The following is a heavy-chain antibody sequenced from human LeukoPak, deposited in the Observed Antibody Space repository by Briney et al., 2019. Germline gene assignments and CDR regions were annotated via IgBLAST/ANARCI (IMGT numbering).Heavy chain of an antibody. CDR2: ISSSGSTI. D-gene: IGHD1-26*01. CDR3: AKMYGGTYIGN. CDR1: GFTFSSYE. J-gene: IGHJ4*02. V-gene: IGHV3-48*03. Sequence: GGSLRLSCAASGFTFSSYEMNWVRQAPGKGLEWVSYISSSGSTIYYADSVKGRFTISRDNAKNSLYLQMNGLRAEDTAVYYCAKMYGGTYIGNWGQGTLVTVSA.